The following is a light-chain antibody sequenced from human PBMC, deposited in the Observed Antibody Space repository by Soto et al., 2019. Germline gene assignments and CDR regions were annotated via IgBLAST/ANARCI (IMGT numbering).Light chain of an antibody. CDR2: SAS. Sequence: ELVLTQSPGTLSLSPGERATLSCKASQNFGSSFLAWYQQKPGQAPRLLIYSASNMATGIPDRFIGSGSGTDFTLTIARLEPEDFAVYYCHHYGASPFTFGPGTKVDI. J-gene: IGKJ3*01. V-gene: IGKV3-20*01. CDR1: QNFGSSF. CDR3: HHYGASPFT.